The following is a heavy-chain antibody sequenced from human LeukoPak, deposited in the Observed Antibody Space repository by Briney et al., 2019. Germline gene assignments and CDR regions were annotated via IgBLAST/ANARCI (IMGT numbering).Heavy chain of an antibody. J-gene: IGHJ6*02. V-gene: IGHV3-30*18. Sequence: GRSLRLSCAASGFTFSSYGMHWVRQAPGKGLEWEAVISYDGSNKYYADSVKGRFTISRDNSKNTLYLQMNSLRAEDTAVYYCAKDVAARHDYYYGMDVWGQGTTVTVSS. CDR2: ISYDGSNK. CDR3: AKDVAARHDYYYGMDV. CDR1: GFTFSSYG. D-gene: IGHD6-6*01.